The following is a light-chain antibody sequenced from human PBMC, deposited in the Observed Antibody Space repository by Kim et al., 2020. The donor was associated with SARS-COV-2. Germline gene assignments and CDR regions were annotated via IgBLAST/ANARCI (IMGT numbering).Light chain of an antibody. CDR3: QSSDSSNWM. V-gene: IGLV6-57*02. J-gene: IGLJ3*02. CDR2: EDN. CDR1: SGSIASNY. Sequence: NFMLTQPHSVSESPGKTVTISCTGSSGSIASNYVQWYQQRPGSAPTTVIYEDNQRPSGVPDRFSGSIDSSSNSASLTISGLKTEDEADYYCQSSDSSNWMFGGGTQLTVL.